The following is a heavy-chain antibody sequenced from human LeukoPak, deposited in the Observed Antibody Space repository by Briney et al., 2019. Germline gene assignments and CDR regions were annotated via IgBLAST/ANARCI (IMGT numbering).Heavy chain of an antibody. CDR2: IYPGDSRT. D-gene: IGHD5-18*01. Sequence: GESLKISCKGSGYSFTSYWIGWVRQTPGKGLEWMGVIYPGDSRTRYNPSFEGQVTISADKSINTAHLQWSSLKASDTAMYYCACREFYSPWPGPWGQGTLVTVSS. V-gene: IGHV5-51*01. CDR1: GYSFTSYW. J-gene: IGHJ5*02. CDR3: ACREFYSPWPGP.